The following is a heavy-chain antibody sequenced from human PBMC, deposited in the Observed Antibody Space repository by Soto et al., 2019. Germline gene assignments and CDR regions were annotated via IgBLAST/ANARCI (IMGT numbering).Heavy chain of an antibody. D-gene: IGHD5-12*01. J-gene: IGHJ4*02. Sequence: PSETLSLTCAVSGGSISSGGYSWSWIRQPPGKGLEWIGYIYHSGSTYYNPSLKSRVTISVDRSKNQFSLKLSSVTAADTAVYYCARVRGDGYNVFDYWGQGTLVTVSS. CDR3: ARVRGDGYNVFDY. CDR2: IYHSGST. CDR1: GGSISSGGYS. V-gene: IGHV4-30-2*01.